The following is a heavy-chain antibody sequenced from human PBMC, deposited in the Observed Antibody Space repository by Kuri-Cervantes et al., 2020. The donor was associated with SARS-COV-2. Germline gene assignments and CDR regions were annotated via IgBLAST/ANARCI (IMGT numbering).Heavy chain of an antibody. D-gene: IGHD2-15*01. CDR3: ASGILYRWEGYSDY. CDR1: GFTVSSNY. CDR2: IYSGGST. V-gene: IGHV3-53*01. Sequence: GESLKISCAASGFTVSSNYMSWVRQAPGKGLEWVSVIYSGGSTYYADSVKGRFTISRGNSKNTLYLQMNSLRAEDTAVYYCASGILYRWEGYSDYWGQGTLVTVSS. J-gene: IGHJ4*02.